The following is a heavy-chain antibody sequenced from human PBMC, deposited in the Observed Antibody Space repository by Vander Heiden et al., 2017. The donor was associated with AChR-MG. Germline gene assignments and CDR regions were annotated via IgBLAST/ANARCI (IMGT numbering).Heavy chain of an antibody. Sequence: QVQLVQSGAAVKKPGSSVQVSCKASGGTFSSYAISWVRKAPGQGREWMGGIIPIFGTANYAQKFQGRVTITADESTSTAYMELSSLRSEDTAVYYCATLRKYYGSGSPEYYYYMDVWGKGTTVTVSS. V-gene: IGHV1-69*01. D-gene: IGHD3-10*01. CDR3: ATLRKYYGSGSPEYYYYMDV. CDR1: GGTFSSYA. CDR2: IIPIFGTA. J-gene: IGHJ6*03.